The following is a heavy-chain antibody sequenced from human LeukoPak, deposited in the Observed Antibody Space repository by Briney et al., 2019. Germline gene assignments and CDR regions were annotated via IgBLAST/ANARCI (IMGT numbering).Heavy chain of an antibody. CDR1: GFPFEGYA. V-gene: IGHV3-43D*03. J-gene: IGHJ4*02. CDR3: AKDGLIVGVGATPGIYFDY. CDR2: VSWDGGST. Sequence: TGGPLTLSCAASGFPFEGYAMQWVRQAPGKGREGVSFVSWDGGSTHYAHSVEGRFTISRDNSKNSLYLQMNSLRAEDTALYYCAKDGLIVGVGATPGIYFDYWGQGTLVTVSS. D-gene: IGHD1-26*01.